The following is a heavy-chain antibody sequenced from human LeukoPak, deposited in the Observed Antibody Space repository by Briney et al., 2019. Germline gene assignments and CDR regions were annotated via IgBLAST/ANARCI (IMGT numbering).Heavy chain of an antibody. CDR3: ARRVEGWYNWFDP. Sequence: GESLKISCKGSGYSFTTYWIGWVRPMPGKGLEWMGIIYPGDSDTRYSPSFQGQVTISADKSISTAYLQWSSLKASDTAMYYCARRVEGWYNWFDPWGQGTLVTVSS. J-gene: IGHJ5*02. V-gene: IGHV5-51*01. CDR1: GYSFTTYW. CDR2: IYPGDSDT. D-gene: IGHD2-15*01.